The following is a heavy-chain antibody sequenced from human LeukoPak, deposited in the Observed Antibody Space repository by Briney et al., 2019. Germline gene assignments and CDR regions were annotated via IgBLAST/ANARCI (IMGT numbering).Heavy chain of an antibody. Sequence: PGGSLRLSCAASGFTFSSYAMHWVRQAPGKGLEWVAVISYDGSNKYYADSVKGRFTISRDNSKNTLYLQMNSLRAEDTAVYYCARDFVTGTPHYYDSSGYYPSGYWGQGTLVTVSS. CDR2: ISYDGSNK. V-gene: IGHV3-30-3*01. J-gene: IGHJ4*02. D-gene: IGHD3-22*01. CDR3: ARDFVTGTPHYYDSSGYYPSGY. CDR1: GFTFSSYA.